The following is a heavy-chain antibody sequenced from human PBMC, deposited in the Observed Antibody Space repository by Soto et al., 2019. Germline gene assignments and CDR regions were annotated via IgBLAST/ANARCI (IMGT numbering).Heavy chain of an antibody. J-gene: IGHJ4*02. D-gene: IGHD6-13*01. V-gene: IGHV4-59*01. CDR1: GGSISSYY. CDR3: ARVPGEDEYSSSWYYFDY. CDR2: IYYSGST. Sequence: SETLSLTCTVSGGSISSYYWSWIRQPPGKGLEWIGYIYYSGSTNYNPSLKSRVTISVDTSKNQFSLKLGSVTAADTAVYYCARVPGEDEYSSSWYYFDYWGQGTLVTVSS.